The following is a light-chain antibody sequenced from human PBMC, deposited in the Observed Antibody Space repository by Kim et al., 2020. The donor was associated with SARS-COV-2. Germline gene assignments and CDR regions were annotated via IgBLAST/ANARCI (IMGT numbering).Light chain of an antibody. V-gene: IGLV3-25*03. Sequence: SYELTQPPSVSVSPGQTARITCSGDALPKQYAYWYQQKPGQAPVLVIYKDSERPSGIPERFSGSSSGTTVTLTISGVQAEDEADYYCQSADSSGTYIGWVFGGGTQLTVL. CDR1: ALPKQY. CDR3: QSADSSGTYIGWV. CDR2: KDS. J-gene: IGLJ3*02.